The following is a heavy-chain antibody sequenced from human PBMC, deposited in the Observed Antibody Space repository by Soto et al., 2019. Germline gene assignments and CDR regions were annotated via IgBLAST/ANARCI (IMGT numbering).Heavy chain of an antibody. J-gene: IGHJ6*01. D-gene: IGHD2-8*02. V-gene: IGHV3-9*01. CDR2: ISMNSGSI. Sequence: GGFLLISCASSVFTFDDYAMPLVRQAPGKGLELVSGISMNSGSIGYADSVKGRFTISRDNSKNSLYLQMISLRPEDTGVYYCAKDIDVVMVLYAPRGLDVWGQGTTVTVSS. CDR3: AKDIDVVMVLYAPRGLDV. CDR1: VFTFDDYA.